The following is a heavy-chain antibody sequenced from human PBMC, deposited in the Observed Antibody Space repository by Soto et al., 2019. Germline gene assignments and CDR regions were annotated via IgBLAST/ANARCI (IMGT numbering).Heavy chain of an antibody. Sequence: SVKVSCKASGGTFSGYAISWVRQAPGQGLEWMGGIIPIFGTANYAQKFQGRVTITADESTSTAYMELSSLRSEDTAVYYCARDFGPRAAYYGMDVWGQGTTVTVSS. CDR1: GGTFSGYA. D-gene: IGHD3-10*01. J-gene: IGHJ6*02. V-gene: IGHV1-69*13. CDR3: ARDFGPRAAYYGMDV. CDR2: IIPIFGTA.